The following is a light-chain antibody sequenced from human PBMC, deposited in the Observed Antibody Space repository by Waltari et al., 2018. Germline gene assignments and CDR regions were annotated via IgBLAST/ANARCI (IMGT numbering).Light chain of an antibody. J-gene: IGLJ1*01. V-gene: IGLV2-14*01. CDR2: NVS. CDR1: ISDLGGVYY. Sequence: QSALTPPASVSGSPGPSITISCTGTISDLGGVYYVSWYQQPPGKLPRLVIHNVSQRPSGVSNRFSGSKSGNTASLTISGLQAEDEADYYCISYTSRTTYVFGTGTKVTVL. CDR3: ISYTSRTTYV.